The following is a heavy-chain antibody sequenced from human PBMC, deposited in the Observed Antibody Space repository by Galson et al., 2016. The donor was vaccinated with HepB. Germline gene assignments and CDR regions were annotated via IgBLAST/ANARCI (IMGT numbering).Heavy chain of an antibody. Sequence: ASGGTFSSHGIIWVRQAPGQGLEWMGGLIPMFGTANYAQKLKGRVTITADKSTNTAYMELSRLRPEDTAVYYCARGLRGSSFDYGMDVWGHGTTVTVSS. V-gene: IGHV1-69*06. CDR3: ARGLRGSSFDYGMDV. D-gene: IGHD3-16*01. J-gene: IGHJ6*02. CDR2: LIPMFGTA. CDR1: GGTFSSHG.